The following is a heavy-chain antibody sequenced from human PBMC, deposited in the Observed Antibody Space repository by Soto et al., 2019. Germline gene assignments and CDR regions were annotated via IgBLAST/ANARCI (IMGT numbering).Heavy chain of an antibody. CDR3: ATGAQGDSYGLDAFDI. CDR1: GYTLTELS. Sequence: ASVKVSCKVSGYTLTELSMHWVLQAPGKGLEWMGGFDPEDGETIYAQKFQGRVTMTEDTSTDTAYMELSSLRSEDTAVYYCATGAQGDSYGLDAFDIWGQGTMVTVSS. V-gene: IGHV1-24*01. CDR2: FDPEDGET. J-gene: IGHJ3*02. D-gene: IGHD5-18*01.